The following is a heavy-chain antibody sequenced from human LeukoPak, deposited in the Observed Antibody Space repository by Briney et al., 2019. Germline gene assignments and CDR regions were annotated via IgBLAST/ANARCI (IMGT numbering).Heavy chain of an antibody. J-gene: IGHJ4*02. V-gene: IGHV3-23*01. CDR1: GFTFCSFA. CDR3: ATNRTTGGLRFDY. Sequence: PGGSLRLPCTASGFTFCSFAMSWVRQAPGKGLDWVSAISGSGDSTSYADSVRGRFIISRDNSKNTLYLQMDSLRAEDTAVYYCATNRTTGGLRFDYWGQGTLVTVSS. D-gene: IGHD1-7*01. CDR2: ISGSGDST.